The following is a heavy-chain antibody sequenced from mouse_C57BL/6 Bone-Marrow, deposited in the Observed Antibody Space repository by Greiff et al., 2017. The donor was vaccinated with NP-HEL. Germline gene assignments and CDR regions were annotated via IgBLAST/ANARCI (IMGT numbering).Heavy chain of an antibody. CDR2: INPSTGGT. D-gene: IGHD1-2*01. CDR3: ARVLRRYFDV. Sequence: VQLKESGPELVKPGASVKISCKASGYSFTGYYMNWVKQSPEKSLEWIGEINPSTGGTTYNQKFKAKATLTVDKSSSTAYMQLKSLTSEDSAVYYCARVLRRYFDVWGTGTTVTVSS. CDR1: GYSFTGYY. V-gene: IGHV1-42*01. J-gene: IGHJ1*03.